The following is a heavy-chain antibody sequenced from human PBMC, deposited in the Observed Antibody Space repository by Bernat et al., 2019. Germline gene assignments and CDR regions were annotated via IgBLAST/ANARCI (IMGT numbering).Heavy chain of an antibody. D-gene: IGHD3-10*01. CDR1: GFTFSSYA. Sequence: EVQLLESGGGLVQPGGSLRLSCAASGFTFSSYAMNWVRQAPGKGLEWVSGVSGSGGSRYYADSVKGRITISRDNSKNTLYLQMNSRRAEDTAVEDCAKEGRPNSLEVYTMDGGGQGTTVTGS. J-gene: IGHJ6*02. CDR2: VSGSGGSR. V-gene: IGHV3-23*01. CDR3: AKEGRPNSLEVYTMDG.